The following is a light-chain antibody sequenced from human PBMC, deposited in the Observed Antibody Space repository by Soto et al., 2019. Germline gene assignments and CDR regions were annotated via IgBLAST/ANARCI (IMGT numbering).Light chain of an antibody. CDR2: EGS. V-gene: IGLV2-23*01. CDR3: CSSAGSGRSV. Sequence: QSLLTQPASVSWPPGQSITTASTGTSSDGGSDNLVSLYQQHPSEPPQLLIYEGSKGPSGVSIRFSGSKSGNTASRTIFRLQDAVEADFYCCSSAGSGRSVFGTGPKV. CDR1: SSDGGSDNL. J-gene: IGLJ1*01.